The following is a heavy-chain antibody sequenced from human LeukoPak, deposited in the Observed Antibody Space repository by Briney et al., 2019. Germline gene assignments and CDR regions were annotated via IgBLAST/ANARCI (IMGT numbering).Heavy chain of an antibody. CDR2: IWYDGSNK. CDR3: ARNQDYGVYNSVGAFDI. CDR1: GFTFSSYG. Sequence: GSPRLSCAASGFTFSSYGMHWVRQAPGKGLEWVAVIWYDGSNKYYADSVKGRFTISRDNSKNTLYLQMNSLRAEDTAVYYCARNQDYGVYNSVGAFDIWGQGTMVSLPS. J-gene: IGHJ3*02. D-gene: IGHD4-17*01. V-gene: IGHV3-33*08.